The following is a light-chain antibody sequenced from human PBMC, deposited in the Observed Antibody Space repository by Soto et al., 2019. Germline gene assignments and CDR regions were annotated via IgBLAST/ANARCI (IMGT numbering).Light chain of an antibody. CDR3: QQFGSSPGFT. Sequence: IVLTQSPGTLSLSPGERATLSCRASQNINSRYLAWYPQKPGQAPRLLIYGASSRATGIPDRFSGSGSGIDVTLTISRLEPEDFGVYYCQQFGSSPGFTFGPETKVDIK. CDR1: QNINSRY. J-gene: IGKJ3*01. CDR2: GAS. V-gene: IGKV3-20*01.